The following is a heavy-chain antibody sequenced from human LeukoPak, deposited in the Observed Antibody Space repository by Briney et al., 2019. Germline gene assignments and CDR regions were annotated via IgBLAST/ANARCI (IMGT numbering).Heavy chain of an antibody. J-gene: IGHJ4*02. V-gene: IGHV3-7*01. Sequence: GGSLRLSCAASGFTFSSYWMSWVRQAPGKGLEWVANIKQDGSGKYYVDSVKGRFTISRDNAKNSLYLQMNSLRAEDTAVYYCARDHLWRKWLPYYFDYWGQGTLVTVSS. CDR1: GFTFSSYW. CDR2: IKQDGSGK. CDR3: ARDHLWRKWLPYYFDY. D-gene: IGHD6-19*01.